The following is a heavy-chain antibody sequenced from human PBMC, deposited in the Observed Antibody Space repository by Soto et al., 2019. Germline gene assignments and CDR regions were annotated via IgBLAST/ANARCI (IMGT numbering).Heavy chain of an antibody. Sequence: GGSLRLSCAASGFTVSRNYMSWVRQAPGKGLEWVSVIYSGGSTYYADFVKGRFTISRDNSKNTLYLQMNSLRAEDTAVYYCALAARVLYYYGMDVWGQGTTVTVSS. D-gene: IGHD6-6*01. CDR3: ALAARVLYYYGMDV. CDR2: IYSGGST. V-gene: IGHV3-53*01. J-gene: IGHJ6*02. CDR1: GFTVSRNY.